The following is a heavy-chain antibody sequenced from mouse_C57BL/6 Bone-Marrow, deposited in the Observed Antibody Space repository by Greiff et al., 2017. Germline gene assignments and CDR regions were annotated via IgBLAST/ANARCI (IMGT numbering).Heavy chain of an antibody. V-gene: IGHV1-82*01. Sequence: VQLQQSGPELVKPGASVKISCKASGYAFSSSWMNWVKQRPGKGLEWIGRIYPGDGDTNYNGKFKGKAKLTADKSSSTAYMQLSSLTSEDSAVYFCARGMDYWGQGTSVTVSS. CDR2: IYPGDGDT. CDR3: ARGMDY. J-gene: IGHJ4*01. CDR1: GYAFSSSW.